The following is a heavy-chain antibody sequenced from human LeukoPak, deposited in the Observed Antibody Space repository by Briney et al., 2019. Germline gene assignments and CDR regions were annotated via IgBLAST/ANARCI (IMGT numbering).Heavy chain of an antibody. CDR2: ISWNSGSI. CDR1: GFTFDDYA. D-gene: IGHD3-10*01. CDR3: AKDTMVRGVFDAFDI. J-gene: IGHJ3*02. Sequence: GGSLRLSCAASGFTFDDYAMHWVRQAPGKGLEWVSGISWNSGSIGYADSVKGRFTISRDNAKNSLYLQMNSLRAEDMALYYCAKDTMVRGVFDAFDIWGQGTMVTVSS. V-gene: IGHV3-9*03.